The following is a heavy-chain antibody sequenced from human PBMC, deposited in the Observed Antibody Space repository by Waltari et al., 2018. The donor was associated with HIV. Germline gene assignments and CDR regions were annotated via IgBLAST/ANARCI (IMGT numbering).Heavy chain of an antibody. CDR1: GFTFSSYW. CDR3: ARIYSSGWYEYFDY. CDR2: ISSDASST. D-gene: IGHD6-19*01. V-gene: IGHV3-74*01. Sequence: EVQLVESGGGLVQPGGSLRLSCAASGFTFSSYWMHWVRHAPGKGLVWGSRISSDASSTSYADSVKGRFTSSRDNAKNTLYLQMNRLRAEDTAVYYCARIYSSGWYEYFDYWGQGTLVTVSS. J-gene: IGHJ4*02.